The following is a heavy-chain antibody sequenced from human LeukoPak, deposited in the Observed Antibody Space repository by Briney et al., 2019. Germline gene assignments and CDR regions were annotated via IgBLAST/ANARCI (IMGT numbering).Heavy chain of an antibody. CDR3: ATDYLDSLTY. Sequence: GGSLRLSCAASGFTFSTYGMHWVRQAPGKGLEWVAVIWYDGSDKYYGDSVKGRFTVSRDNSNNTLYLQMNSLRAEDTAVYYCATDYLDSLTYWGQGTLVAVSS. J-gene: IGHJ4*02. CDR2: IWYDGSDK. V-gene: IGHV3-33*01. D-gene: IGHD1-1*01. CDR1: GFTFSTYG.